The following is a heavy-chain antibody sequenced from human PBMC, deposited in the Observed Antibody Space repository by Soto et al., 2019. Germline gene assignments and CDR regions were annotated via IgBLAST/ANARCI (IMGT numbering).Heavy chain of an antibody. CDR3: ARGYCSSTICYIWDNWFDP. J-gene: IGHJ5*02. V-gene: IGHV4-59*01. Sequence: TLSLTCTVSGGSLSSYYWSWIRQPPGKGLEWIGYIYYSGRTNYNPSLKSRVTISVDTSKNQFSLKLSSVTAADTAVYYCARGYCSSTICYIWDNWFDPWGQGTLVTVSS. CDR2: IYYSGRT. D-gene: IGHD2-2*02. CDR1: GGSLSSYY.